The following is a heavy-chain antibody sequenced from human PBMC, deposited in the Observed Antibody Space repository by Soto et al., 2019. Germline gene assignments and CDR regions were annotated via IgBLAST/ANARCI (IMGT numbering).Heavy chain of an antibody. Sequence: QLQESGPGLVKHSETLSLTCTVSGCSIIRSNFYWGWIRQPPGKGMELFGSVEYGGSTYDNPSLKSRVTLSADTSKNQFSLKLTSVTAADTAIYYCARHVRGAVTMNWFDPWGHGTLVTVSS. CDR1: GCSIIRSNFY. J-gene: IGHJ5*02. CDR2: VEYGGST. V-gene: IGHV4-39*01. D-gene: IGHD3-10*02. CDR3: ARHVRGAVTMNWFDP.